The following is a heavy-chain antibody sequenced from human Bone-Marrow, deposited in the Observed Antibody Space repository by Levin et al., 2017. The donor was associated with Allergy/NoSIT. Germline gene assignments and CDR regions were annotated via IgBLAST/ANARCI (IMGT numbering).Heavy chain of an antibody. Sequence: PGGSLRLSCAASGFTFSRFAMTWVRQAPGKGLEWVSSTTDSGDWTDYADSVKGRFTISRDNSKDTLYLQLNNVRPDDTALYFCAKVDGGSGGCRRVEYWGQGTLVTVSS. J-gene: IGHJ4*02. CDR3: AKVDGGSGGCRRVEY. CDR1: GFTFSRFA. D-gene: IGHD4-23*01. CDR2: TTDSGDWT. V-gene: IGHV3-23*01.